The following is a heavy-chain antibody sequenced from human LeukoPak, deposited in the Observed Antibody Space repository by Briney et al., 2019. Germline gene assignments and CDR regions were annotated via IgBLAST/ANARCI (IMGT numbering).Heavy chain of an antibody. Sequence: GGSLRLSCATSGFTFDDYAMHWVRQAPGKGREWVSGISWNSGSLGYADSVKGRFTISRDNAKNSLYLQMNSLRDEDTAVYYCASSGSYRFDYWGQGTLVTVSS. CDR2: ISWNSGSL. CDR3: ASSGSYRFDY. V-gene: IGHV3-9*01. D-gene: IGHD1-26*01. CDR1: GFTFDDYA. J-gene: IGHJ4*02.